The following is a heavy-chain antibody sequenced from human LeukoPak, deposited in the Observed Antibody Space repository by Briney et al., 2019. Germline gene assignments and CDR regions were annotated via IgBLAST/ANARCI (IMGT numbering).Heavy chain of an antibody. D-gene: IGHD3-22*01. CDR2: INVGNANT. J-gene: IGHJ5*02. CDR3: ARVPYYYDNNWFDP. CDR1: GYIFTTYA. V-gene: IGHV1-3*01. Sequence: ASVKVSCKASGYIFTTYAIHWVRQAPGQRLEWMGWINVGNANTKYSQKLQGRVTITRDTSASTAYMELSTLRSEDTAVYYCARVPYYYDNNWFDPWGQGTLVTVSS.